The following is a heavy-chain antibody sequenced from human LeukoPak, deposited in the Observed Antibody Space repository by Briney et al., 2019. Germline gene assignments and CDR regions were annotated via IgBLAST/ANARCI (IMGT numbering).Heavy chain of an antibody. CDR2: INHSGST. D-gene: IGHD6-19*01. V-gene: IGHV4-34*01. Sequence: SETLSLTCAVYGGSFSGYYWSWIRQPPGKGLEWIGEINHSGSTNYNPSLKSRVTISVDTSKNQFSLKLSSVTAADTAVYYCARGLSSGWYGGNYWGQGTLVTVSS. J-gene: IGHJ4*02. CDR3: ARGLSSGWYGGNY. CDR1: GGSFSGYY.